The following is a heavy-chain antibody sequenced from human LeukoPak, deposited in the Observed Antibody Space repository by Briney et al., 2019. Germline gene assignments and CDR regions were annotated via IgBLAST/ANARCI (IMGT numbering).Heavy chain of an antibody. D-gene: IGHD4-11*01. CDR2: IYFSGST. CDR1: DDSIGNYY. CDR3: ARVGGSNFYNYGMDV. Sequence: SVTLSLTCTVSDDSIGNYYWSWIRQSPGKGLEWIGYIYFSGSTNYNPSLKRRVTMSVVTSKNQFSLRLTSVTAADTATYYCARVGGSNFYNYGMDVWGQGTTVIVSS. V-gene: IGHV4-59*01. J-gene: IGHJ6*02.